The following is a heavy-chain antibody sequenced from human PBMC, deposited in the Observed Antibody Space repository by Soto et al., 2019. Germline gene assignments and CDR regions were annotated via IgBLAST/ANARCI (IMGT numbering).Heavy chain of an antibody. D-gene: IGHD2-2*01. J-gene: IGHJ4*02. Sequence: SETLSLTCTVSGGSISSSSYYWGWIRQPPGKGLEWIGSIYYSGSTYYNPSLKSRVTISVDTSKNQFSLKLSSVTAADTAVYYCARHVLAVGLFGIVVVPAANYYFDYSGQGTLVTVSS. CDR1: GGSISSSSYY. CDR3: ARHVLAVGLFGIVVVPAANYYFDY. CDR2: IYYSGST. V-gene: IGHV4-39*01.